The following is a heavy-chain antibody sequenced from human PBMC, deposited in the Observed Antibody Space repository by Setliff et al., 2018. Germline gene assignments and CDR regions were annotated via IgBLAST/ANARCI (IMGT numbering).Heavy chain of an antibody. J-gene: IGHJ4*02. V-gene: IGHV3-48*01. CDR2: ISSSSSTI. CDR1: GFTFSSYS. D-gene: IGHD7-27*01. Sequence: GGSLRLSCAASGFTFSSYSMNWVRQAPGKGLEWVSYISSSSSTIYYADSVKGRFTISRDNVKNSLFLQMNGLRAEDTAVYYCVRDLHWGFDYWGLGTLVTVSS. CDR3: VRDLHWGFDY.